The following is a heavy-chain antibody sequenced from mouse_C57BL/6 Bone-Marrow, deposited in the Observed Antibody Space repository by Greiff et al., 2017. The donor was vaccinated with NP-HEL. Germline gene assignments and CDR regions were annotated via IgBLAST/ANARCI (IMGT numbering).Heavy chain of an antibody. V-gene: IGHV1-9*01. D-gene: IGHD1-1*01. J-gene: IGHJ2*01. CDR1: GYTFTGYW. CDR3: ARVLRYFDY. CDR2: ILPGGGGT. Sequence: VQLQQSGAELMKPGASVKLSCKASGYTFTGYWIEWVKQRPGHGLEWIGKILPGGGGTHYNEKFKGKATFTADTSSNTAYMQLSSLTSEDSAIYDCARVLRYFDYWGQGTTLTVSS.